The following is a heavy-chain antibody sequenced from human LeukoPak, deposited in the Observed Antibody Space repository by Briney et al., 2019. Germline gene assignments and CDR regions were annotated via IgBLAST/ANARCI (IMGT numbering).Heavy chain of an antibody. CDR1: GGSISSYY. J-gene: IGHJ6*03. D-gene: IGHD6-13*01. CDR3: ARVAAAGTPGLYYYYYMDV. V-gene: IGHV4-59*01. Sequence: TSETLSLTCTVSGGSISSYYWSWIRQPPGKGLEWIGYIYYSGSTNYNPSLKSRVTISVDTSKNQFSLKLSSVTAADTAVYYCARVAAAGTPGLYYYYYMDVWGKGTTVTI. CDR2: IYYSGST.